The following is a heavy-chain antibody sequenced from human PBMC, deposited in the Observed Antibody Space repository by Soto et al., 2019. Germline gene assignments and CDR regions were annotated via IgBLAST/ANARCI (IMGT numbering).Heavy chain of an antibody. CDR2: IYYSGST. V-gene: IGHV4-59*01. Sequence: PSETLSLTCTVSGGSISSYYWSWIRQPPGKGLEWIGYIYYSGSTNYNPSLKSRVTISVDTSKNQFSLKLSSVTAADTAVYYCARGPYDSSGSCYEFAFDIWGKGTMVTV. CDR1: GGSISSYY. J-gene: IGHJ3*02. D-gene: IGHD2-15*01. CDR3: ARGPYDSSGSCYEFAFDI.